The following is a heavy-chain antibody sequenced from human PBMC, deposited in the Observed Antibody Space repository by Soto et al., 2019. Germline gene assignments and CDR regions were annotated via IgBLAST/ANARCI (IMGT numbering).Heavy chain of an antibody. J-gene: IGHJ4*02. CDR3: ARSFGWYAIDY. D-gene: IGHD6-19*01. CDR1: GVSIRSNYY. Sequence: QVLLQESGPGLVQPSGTLSLSCVVSGVSIRSNYYWGWVHQPPGKGLEWLGDMSHIGSVNYNPSLTXPVTISMDKSQNQFSLKLNPVTAADTAVYYCARSFGWYAIDYWGQGTLVIVSS. CDR2: MSHIGSV. V-gene: IGHV4-4*02.